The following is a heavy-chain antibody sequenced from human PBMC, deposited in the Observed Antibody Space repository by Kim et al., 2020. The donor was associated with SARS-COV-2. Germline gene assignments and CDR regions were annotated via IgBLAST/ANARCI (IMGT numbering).Heavy chain of an antibody. V-gene: IGHV1-2*02. Sequence: ASVKVSCKASGYTFTGYYMHWVRQAPGQGLEWMGWINPNSGGTNYAQKFQGRVTMTRDTSISTAYMELSRLRSDDTAVYYCARAPQEDFWSGYYLNYYYGMDVWGQGTTVTVSS. J-gene: IGHJ6*02. D-gene: IGHD3-3*01. CDR1: GYTFTGYY. CDR3: ARAPQEDFWSGYYLNYYYGMDV. CDR2: INPNSGGT.